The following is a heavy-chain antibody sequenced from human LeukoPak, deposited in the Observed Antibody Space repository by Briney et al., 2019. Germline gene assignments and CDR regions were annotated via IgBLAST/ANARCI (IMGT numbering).Heavy chain of an antibody. CDR3: ARDGDYYGSGSLSLDY. CDR1: GGSFSGYY. V-gene: IGHV4-34*01. CDR2: INHSGST. D-gene: IGHD3-10*01. Sequence: SETLSLTCAVYGGSFSGYYWSWIRQPPGKGLEWIGEINHSGSTNYNPSLKSRVTISVDTSKNQFSLKLSSVTAADTAVYYCARDGDYYGSGSLSLDYWGQGTLVTVSS. J-gene: IGHJ4*02.